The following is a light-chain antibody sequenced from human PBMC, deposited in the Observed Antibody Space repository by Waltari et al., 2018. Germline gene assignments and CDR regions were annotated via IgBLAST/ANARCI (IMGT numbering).Light chain of an antibody. CDR1: SSDVGGYYY. CDR3: CSYAGSYTWL. CDR2: DVS. J-gene: IGLJ3*02. V-gene: IGLV2-11*01. Sequence: QSALTQPRSISGSPGQAVTVSCTGTSSDVGGYYYVPWFQQHPGKAPKLMIYDVSQRPSGVPDRFSGSKSGNTASLTISGLQAEDESDYYCCSYAGSYTWLFGGGTKVTVL.